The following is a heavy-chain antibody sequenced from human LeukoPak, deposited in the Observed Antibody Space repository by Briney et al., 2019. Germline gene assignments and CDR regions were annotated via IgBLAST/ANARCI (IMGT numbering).Heavy chain of an antibody. V-gene: IGHV1-8*01. J-gene: IGHJ5*02. Sequence: ASVKVSCKASGYTFTSYDINWVRQATGQGLEWMGWMNPNSGNTGYAQKFQGRVTMTRNTSISTAYMELSSLRSEDTAVYYCARGRDLWAQNWFDPWGQGTLVTVSS. CDR3: ARGRDLWAQNWFDP. CDR1: GYTFTSYD. D-gene: IGHD3-3*01. CDR2: MNPNSGNT.